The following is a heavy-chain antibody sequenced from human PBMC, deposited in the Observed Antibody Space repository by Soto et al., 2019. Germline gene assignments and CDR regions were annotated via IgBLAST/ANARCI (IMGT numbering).Heavy chain of an antibody. D-gene: IGHD2-15*01. J-gene: IGHJ4*02. CDR1: GYTFTSYA. Sequence: GSVKVSCKASGYTFTSYAMHWVRQAPGQRLEWMGWINAGNGNTKYSQKFQGRVTITRDTSASTAYMELSSLRSEDTAVYYCARDQTICSGGSCYSFGYWGQGTLVTVSS. CDR3: ARDQTICSGGSCYSFGY. V-gene: IGHV1-3*01. CDR2: INAGNGNT.